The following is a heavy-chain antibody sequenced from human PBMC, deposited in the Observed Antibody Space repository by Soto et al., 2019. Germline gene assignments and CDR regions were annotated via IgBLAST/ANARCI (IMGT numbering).Heavy chain of an antibody. V-gene: IGHV4-39*01. Sequence: QLQLQESGPGLVKPSETLSLTCTVSGGSISSSSYYWGWIRQPPGKGLEWIGSIYYSGSTYYNPSLKSRVTISVDTSKNPFSLKLSSVTAADTAVYYCARHSPIYYDSSGYFGYWGQGTLVTVSS. CDR2: IYYSGST. CDR3: ARHSPIYYDSSGYFGY. CDR1: GGSISSSSYY. D-gene: IGHD3-22*01. J-gene: IGHJ4*02.